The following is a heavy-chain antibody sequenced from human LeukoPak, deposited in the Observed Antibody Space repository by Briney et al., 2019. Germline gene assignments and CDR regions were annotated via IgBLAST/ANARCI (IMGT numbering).Heavy chain of an antibody. CDR3: ARHSRYYYYYMDV. Sequence: KPSETLSLTCTASGGSISTYYWSWIRQPPGKGLEWIGYIYTSGSTNYNPSLKSRVTISVDTSKNQFSLKLTSVTAADTAVYYCARHSRYYYYYMDVWGKGTTVTVSS. CDR1: GGSISTYY. V-gene: IGHV4-4*09. D-gene: IGHD6-6*01. CDR2: IYTSGST. J-gene: IGHJ6*03.